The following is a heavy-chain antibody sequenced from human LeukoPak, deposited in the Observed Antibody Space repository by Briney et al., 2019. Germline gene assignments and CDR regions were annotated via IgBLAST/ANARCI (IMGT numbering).Heavy chain of an antibody. CDR3: ARGGGSSSWSYYYYYYMDV. Sequence: SVKVSCKASGGTFSSYAISWVRQAPGRGLEWMGGIIPIFGTANYAQKFQGRVTITTDESTSTAYMELSSLRSEDTAVYYCARGGGSSSWSYYYYYYMDVWGKGTTVTVSS. CDR2: IIPIFGTA. J-gene: IGHJ6*03. CDR1: GGTFSSYA. D-gene: IGHD6-13*01. V-gene: IGHV1-69*05.